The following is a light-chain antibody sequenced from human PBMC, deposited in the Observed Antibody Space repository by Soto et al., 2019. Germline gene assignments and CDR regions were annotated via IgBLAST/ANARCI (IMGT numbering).Light chain of an antibody. J-gene: IGKJ1*01. CDR1: QSVSSSY. V-gene: IGKV3-20*01. Sequence: EIVLTQSPGTLSLSPGERATLSCRASQSVSSSYLAWYQQKPGQAPRLLIYGASSRATGIPDRFSGSESGTDFTLTINRLEPEDFAVYYCQQYGTSPWKFGQGTKVEIK. CDR3: QQYGTSPWK. CDR2: GAS.